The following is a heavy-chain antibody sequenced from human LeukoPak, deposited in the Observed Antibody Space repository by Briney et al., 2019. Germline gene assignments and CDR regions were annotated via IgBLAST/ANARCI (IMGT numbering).Heavy chain of an antibody. D-gene: IGHD2-2*02. CDR1: GFTFSSYA. Sequence: GGSLRLSCAASGFTFSSYAMSWVRQAPGKGLEWVSAISGSGGSTYYADSAKGRFTISRDNSKNTLYLQMNSLRAEDTAVYYCAKVRKPYCSSTSCYTSFDYWGQGTLVTVSS. J-gene: IGHJ4*02. CDR2: ISGSGGST. CDR3: AKVRKPYCSSTSCYTSFDY. V-gene: IGHV3-23*01.